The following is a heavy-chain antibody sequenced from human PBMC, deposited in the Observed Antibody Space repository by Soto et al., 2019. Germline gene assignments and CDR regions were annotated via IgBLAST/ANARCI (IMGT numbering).Heavy chain of an antibody. CDR1: GYSFTSYW. CDR2: IYPGDSDT. CDR3: ARQDCSSTSCYRFRPWFDP. Sequence: GGSLQISCKGSGYSFTSYWIGWVRQMPGKGLEWMGIIYPGDSDTRYSPSFQGQVTISADKSISTAYLQWSSLKASDTAMYYCARQDCSSTSCYRFRPWFDPWGEGTLVTVS. J-gene: IGHJ5*02. D-gene: IGHD2-2*01. V-gene: IGHV5-51*01.